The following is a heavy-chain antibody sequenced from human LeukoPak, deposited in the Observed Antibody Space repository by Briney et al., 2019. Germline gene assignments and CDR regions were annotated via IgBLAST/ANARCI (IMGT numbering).Heavy chain of an antibody. CDR1: GYTLTELS. Sequence: ASLKVSCKVSGYTLTELSMHWVRQPPGKGLEWMGGFDPEDGETIYAQKFQGRVTMTEDTSTDTAYMELSSLRSEDTAVYYCATDRPYCSGGSCYTTSSNWFDPWGRGTLVTVSS. CDR2: FDPEDGET. D-gene: IGHD2-15*01. J-gene: IGHJ5*02. CDR3: ATDRPYCSGGSCYTTSSNWFDP. V-gene: IGHV1-24*01.